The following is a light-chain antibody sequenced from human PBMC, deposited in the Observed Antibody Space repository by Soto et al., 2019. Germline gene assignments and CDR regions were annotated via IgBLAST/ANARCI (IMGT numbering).Light chain of an antibody. Sequence: EIVLTQSPGTLSLSPGERATLSCGASQTVKSDYLAWYQQKPGLPPRLLMYGASSRAPGIPGRFSGSGSGPDFSLTISRMEPEDFAIYYCQQYGTSPVTFGQGTKVEIK. V-gene: IGKV3-20*01. CDR3: QQYGTSPVT. CDR1: QTVKSDY. CDR2: GAS. J-gene: IGKJ1*01.